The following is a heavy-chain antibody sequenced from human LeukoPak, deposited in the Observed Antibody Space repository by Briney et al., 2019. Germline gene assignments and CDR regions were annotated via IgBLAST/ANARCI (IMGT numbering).Heavy chain of an antibody. Sequence: GGSLRLSCAASGFTFSSYAMSWVRQAPGKGLEWVSSISGSDGSTYYADSVKGRFTISRDNSKNTLYVQMNSLRAEDTAVYYCAKARGFCSGNNCYNPCDPWGQGTLVTVSS. CDR1: GFTFSSYA. CDR3: AKARGFCSGNNCYNPCDP. CDR2: ISGSDGST. J-gene: IGHJ5*02. V-gene: IGHV3-23*01. D-gene: IGHD2-15*01.